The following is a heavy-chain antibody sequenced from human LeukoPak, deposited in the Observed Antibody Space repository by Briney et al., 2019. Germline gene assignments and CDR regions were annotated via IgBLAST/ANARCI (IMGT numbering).Heavy chain of an antibody. D-gene: IGHD6-19*01. CDR3: AREYSSGGED. J-gene: IGHJ4*02. CDR2: ISSSSSYI. V-gene: IGHV3-21*01. Sequence: PGGSLRLSCAASGFTFSSYSMNWVRQAPGKWRGWVSSISSSSSYIYYADSVKGRFTISRDNAKNSLYLQMNSLRAEDTAVYYCAREYSSGGEDWGQGTLVTVSS. CDR1: GFTFSSYS.